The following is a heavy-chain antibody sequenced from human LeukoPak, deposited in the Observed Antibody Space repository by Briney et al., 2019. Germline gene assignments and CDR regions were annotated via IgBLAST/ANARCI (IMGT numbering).Heavy chain of an antibody. J-gene: IGHJ4*02. D-gene: IGHD3-9*01. CDR1: GFTFSGSA. V-gene: IGHV3-73*01. CDR2: IRSKANSYAT. CDR3: TIHMYDILTGYSGGSTDY. Sequence: PGGSLKLSCAASGFTFSGSAIHWVRQASGKGLEWVGRIRSKANSYATAYAASVKGRFTISRDDSKNTAYLQMNSLKTEDTAVYYCTIHMYDILTGYSGGSTDYWGQGTLVTVSS.